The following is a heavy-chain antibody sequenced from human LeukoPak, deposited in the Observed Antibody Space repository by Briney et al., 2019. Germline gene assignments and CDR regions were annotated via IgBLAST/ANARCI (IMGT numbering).Heavy chain of an antibody. Sequence: ASVKVSCKASGHTFTSYDINWVRQATGQGLEWMGWMSPNSGNTAYAQKFQGRVTMTRNTSISTAYMALNSLRAEDTAVYYCARDKWLTTTHYFDYWGQGTLVTVSS. CDR3: ARDKWLTTTHYFDY. D-gene: IGHD4-11*01. CDR1: GHTFTSYD. V-gene: IGHV1-8*02. J-gene: IGHJ4*02. CDR2: MSPNSGNT.